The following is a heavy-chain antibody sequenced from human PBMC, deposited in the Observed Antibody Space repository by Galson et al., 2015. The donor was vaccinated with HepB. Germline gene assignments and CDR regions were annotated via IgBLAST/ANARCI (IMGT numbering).Heavy chain of an antibody. Sequence: SLRLSCAASGFTFSSYAMHWVRQAPGKGLEWVAVISYDGSNKYYADSVKGRFTISRDNSKSTLYLQMNSPRAEDTAVYYCARARVYSGYDFRRVAFDIWGQGTMVTVSS. J-gene: IGHJ3*02. D-gene: IGHD5-12*01. CDR1: GFTFSSYA. CDR3: ARARVYSGYDFRRVAFDI. V-gene: IGHV3-30*04. CDR2: ISYDGSNK.